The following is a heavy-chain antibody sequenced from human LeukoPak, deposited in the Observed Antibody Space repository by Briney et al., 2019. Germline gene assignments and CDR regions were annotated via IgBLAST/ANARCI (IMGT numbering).Heavy chain of an antibody. D-gene: IGHD6-6*01. J-gene: IGHJ4*02. V-gene: IGHV4-39*01. Sequence: SETLSLTCTVSGGSISSSSYYWGCIRQPPGKGLEWIGSIYYSGSTYYNPSLKSRVTISVDTSKNQFSLKLSSVTAADTAVYYYESPQTLVRGHYFDYWGQGTLVTVSS. CDR2: IYYSGST. CDR1: GGSISSSSYY. CDR3: ESPQTLVRGHYFDY.